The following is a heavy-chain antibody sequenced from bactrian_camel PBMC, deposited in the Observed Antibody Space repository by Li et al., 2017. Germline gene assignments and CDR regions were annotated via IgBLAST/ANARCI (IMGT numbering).Heavy chain of an antibody. J-gene: IGHJ4*01. D-gene: IGHD2*01. CDR1: GYFGCRYE. CDR2: IESDSSTT. CDR3: ASSEPTYCGSGACCARNTYTY. Sequence: HVQLVESGGGSVQAGGSLRLSCSASGYFGCRYETAWYRQAPGKEREFVASIESDSSTTTYADSVKGRFTLSQDNANQDNAKTTLYLQMNSLRPGDTAMYFCASSEPTYCGSGACCARNTYTYWGQGTQVTVS. V-gene: IGHV3S55*01.